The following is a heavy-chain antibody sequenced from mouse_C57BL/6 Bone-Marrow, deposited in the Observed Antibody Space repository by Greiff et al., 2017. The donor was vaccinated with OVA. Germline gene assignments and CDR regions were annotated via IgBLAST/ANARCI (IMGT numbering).Heavy chain of an antibody. CDR1: GFTFSDFY. D-gene: IGHD1-1*01. Sequence: EVKLMESGGGLVQSGRSLRLSCATSGFTFSDFYMEWVRQAPGTGLEWIAASRNKANDYTTEYSASVKGRFIVSRDTSQSILYLQMNALRAEDTAIYDCARDAYCSSYRYCDGWGTGTTVTVSS. V-gene: IGHV7-1*01. J-gene: IGHJ1*03. CDR2: SRNKANDYTT. CDR3: ARDAYCSSYRYCDG.